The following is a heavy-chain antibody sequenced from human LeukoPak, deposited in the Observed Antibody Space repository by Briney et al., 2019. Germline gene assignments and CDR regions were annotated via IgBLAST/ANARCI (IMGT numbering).Heavy chain of an antibody. J-gene: IGHJ6*03. CDR1: GYTFTMYY. CDR3: ARGPRITLIRGGQWYYYMDV. D-gene: IGHD3-10*01. V-gene: IGHV1-46*01. CDR2: INPSGGST. Sequence: ASVKVSRKASGYTFTMYYIHWVRQAPGQGLEWMGLINPSGGSTNYAQKFQGRVTMTRDTSSSTVYMELSSVRSEDTAVYYCARGPRITLIRGGQWYYYMDVWGKGTTVTISS.